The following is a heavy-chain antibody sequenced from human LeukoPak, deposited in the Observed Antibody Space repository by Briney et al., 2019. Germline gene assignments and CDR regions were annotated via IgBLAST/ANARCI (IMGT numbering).Heavy chain of an antibody. V-gene: IGHV6-1*01. CDR1: GDSVSSNSAA. CDR2: TYYRSKWYN. J-gene: IGHJ6*02. CDR3: ARENVGWGAVAGYYYYGMDV. D-gene: IGHD6-19*01. Sequence: SQTLSLTCAISGDSVSSNSAAWNWIGQSPSRGLEWLGRTYYRSKWYNDYAVSVKSRITINPDTSKNQFYLQLNSVTPEDTAVYYCARENVGWGAVAGYYYYGMDVWGQGTTVTVSS.